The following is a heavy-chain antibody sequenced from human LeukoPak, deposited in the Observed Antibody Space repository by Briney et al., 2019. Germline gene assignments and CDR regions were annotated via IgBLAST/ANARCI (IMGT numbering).Heavy chain of an antibody. Sequence: ASVKLSFKSAGYTWTVNYMYWVRQGPGQGLEWVGWINPNSGGTNYAQKVQGRVTMTRDTSISTAYIELSRLRSHDTAVYYCARTYKVGATTFDDWGQGTLVTVSS. CDR3: ARTYKVGATTFDD. J-gene: IGHJ4*02. D-gene: IGHD1-26*01. CDR2: INPNSGGT. V-gene: IGHV1-2*02. CDR1: GYTWTVNY.